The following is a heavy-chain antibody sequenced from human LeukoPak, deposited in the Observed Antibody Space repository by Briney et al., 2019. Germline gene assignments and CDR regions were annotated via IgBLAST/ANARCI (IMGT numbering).Heavy chain of an antibody. J-gene: IGHJ4*02. Sequence: SETLSLTCTVSGGSISGFYWSWIRQPPGRGLEWIGYIHYSGTTMYNPSLESRVAISIGASKNEFSLTLSFVTAADTAVYYCARIDGSNFGAKFDFWGQGTLVSVSS. CDR1: GGSISGFY. CDR2: IHYSGTT. V-gene: IGHV4-59*01. CDR3: ARIDGSNFGAKFDF. D-gene: IGHD4-17*01.